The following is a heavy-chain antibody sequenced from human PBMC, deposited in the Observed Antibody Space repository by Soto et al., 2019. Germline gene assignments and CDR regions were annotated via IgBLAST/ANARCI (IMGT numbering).Heavy chain of an antibody. CDR1: GYTFTSYY. J-gene: IGHJ4*02. CDR3: ARSSSWYVFDY. CDR2: INPSGGST. Sequence: GASVKVSCKASGYTFTSYYMHWVRQAPGQGLEWMGIINPSGGSTSYAQKFQGRVTMTRDTSASTAYMELSSLRSEDTAVYYCARSSSWYVFDYWGQGTLVTVSS. V-gene: IGHV1-46*01. D-gene: IGHD6-13*01.